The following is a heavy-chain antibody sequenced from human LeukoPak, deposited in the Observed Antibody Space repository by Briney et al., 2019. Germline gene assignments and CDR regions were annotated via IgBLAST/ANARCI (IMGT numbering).Heavy chain of an antibody. CDR1: GGTFSSYA. CDR3: ATYYYDSSGYYSFDY. D-gene: IGHD3-22*01. V-gene: IGHV1-69*13. CDR2: IIPIFGTA. Sequence: SVKVSCKASGGTFSSYAISWVRQAPGQGLEWMGGIIPIFGTANYAQKFQGRVTITADESTSTAYMELGSLRSEDTAVYYCATYYYDSSGYYSFDYWGQGTLVTVSS. J-gene: IGHJ4*02.